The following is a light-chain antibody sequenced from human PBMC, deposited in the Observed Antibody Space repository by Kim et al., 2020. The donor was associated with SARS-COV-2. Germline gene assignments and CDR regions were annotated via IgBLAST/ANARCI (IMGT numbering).Light chain of an antibody. J-gene: IGLJ2*01. Sequence: SYELTQPPSVSVSPGQTASITCSGDNLGDKFACWYQQKPGQSPVLVIYEDFKRPSGIPERFSGSNSGNTATLTISGTQAMDEADYYSQAWDSSAVVFGGGTKLTVL. CDR3: QAWDSSAVV. CDR2: EDF. V-gene: IGLV3-1*01. CDR1: NLGDKF.